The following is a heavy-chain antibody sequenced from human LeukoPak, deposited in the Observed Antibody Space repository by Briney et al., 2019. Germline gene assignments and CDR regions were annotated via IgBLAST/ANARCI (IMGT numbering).Heavy chain of an antibody. V-gene: IGHV4-30-2*01. J-gene: IGHJ4*02. CDR3: ARFSPRAMGNYLDF. CDR1: GGSISSGSYS. Sequence: SETLSLTCAVSGGSISSGSYSWSWIRRPPGKGLEWIGYIYPRGSTYYNPSLKSRVILSLDKSANQFSLNLSSVTAADTAVYYCARFSPRAMGNYLDFWGQGTLVTVSS. CDR2: IYPRGST. D-gene: IGHD7-27*01.